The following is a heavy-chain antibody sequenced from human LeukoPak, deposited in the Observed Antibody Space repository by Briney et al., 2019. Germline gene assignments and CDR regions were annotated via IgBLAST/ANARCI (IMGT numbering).Heavy chain of an antibody. CDR1: SGSFSSSSYF. CDR3: ARLRGGVQLWGD. CDR2: INYSGTT. D-gene: IGHD1-1*01. J-gene: IGHJ4*01. V-gene: IGHV4-39*01. Sequence: SETLSLTCTVSSGSFSSSSYFCGWIRQPPGMGLEWVATINYSGTTYYNPSHKSRVTTSVDTSSNQFSLKLNSVTAADTAVYYCARLRGGVQLWGDWGQGALVTVSS.